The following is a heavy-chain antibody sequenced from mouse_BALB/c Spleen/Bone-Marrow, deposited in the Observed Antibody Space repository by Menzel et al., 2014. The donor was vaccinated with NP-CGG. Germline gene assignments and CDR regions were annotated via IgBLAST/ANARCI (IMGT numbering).Heavy chain of an antibody. Sequence: VQLQQSGAELVKPGASVKLSCTASGFNIKDTYMHWVKQRPEQGLEWIGRIDPANGNTKYDPKFQGKATITADTSSNTAYLQLSSLTXXXXXXXXXXXXXLFAXWGXGTLVTVSA. V-gene: IGHV14-3*02. CDR3: XXXXLFAX. CDR1: GFNIKDTY. CDR2: IDPANGNT. J-gene: IGHJ3*01.